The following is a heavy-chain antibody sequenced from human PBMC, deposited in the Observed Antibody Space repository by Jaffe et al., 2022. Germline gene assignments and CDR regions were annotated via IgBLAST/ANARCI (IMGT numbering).Heavy chain of an antibody. CDR1: GGSISSYY. CDR2: IYYSGST. D-gene: IGHD6-19*01. V-gene: IGHV4-59*01. Sequence: QVQLQESGPGLVKPSETLSLTCTVSGGSISSYYWSWIRQPPGKGLEWIGYIYYSGSTNYNPSLKSRVTISVDTSKNQFSLKLSSVTAADTAVYYCARVTRIAVAGGAFDIWGQGTMVTVSS. J-gene: IGHJ3*02. CDR3: ARVTRIAVAGGAFDI.